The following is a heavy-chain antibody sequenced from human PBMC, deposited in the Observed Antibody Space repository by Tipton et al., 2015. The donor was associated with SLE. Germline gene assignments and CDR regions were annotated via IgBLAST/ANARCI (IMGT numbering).Heavy chain of an antibody. V-gene: IGHV4-59*07. CDR3: ARYHLKSWYEFDS. CDR2: TYNNDRT. CDR1: GVSIRSHY. D-gene: IGHD6-13*01. J-gene: IGHJ5*01. Sequence: TLSLTCSVSGVSIRSHYWAWIRQSPGKGLAWIVSTYNNDRTKYNPSLQSRVTVSVDTSRNQLSLKLNSVTAADTAVYFCARYHLKSWYEFDSWGQGTLVTVSS.